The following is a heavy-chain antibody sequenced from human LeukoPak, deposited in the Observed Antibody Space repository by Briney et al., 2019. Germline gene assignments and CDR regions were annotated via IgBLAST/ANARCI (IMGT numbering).Heavy chain of an antibody. CDR2: ISGSGITR. V-gene: IGHV3-11*01. CDR1: GISFSDCY. Sequence: PGGSLRLSCAASGISFSDCYMSWIRQAPGKGLEWISYISGSGITRYYADSVKGRFTISRDNARNSLYLQMYSLRADDTAMYYCARGNSSGFYYVPFDSWGQGTLVTVSS. D-gene: IGHD3-22*01. J-gene: IGHJ4*02. CDR3: ARGNSSGFYYVPFDS.